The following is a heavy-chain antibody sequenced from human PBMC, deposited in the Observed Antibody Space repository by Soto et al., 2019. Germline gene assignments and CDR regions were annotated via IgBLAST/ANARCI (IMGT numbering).Heavy chain of an antibody. CDR3: AVWGCSSTSCYDY. V-gene: IGHV3-9*01. CDR2: ISWNSGSI. J-gene: IGHJ4*02. Sequence: GGSLRLSCAASGFTFEDYAMHWVRQAPGKGLEWVSGISWNSGSIGYADSVKGRFTISRDNAKNSLYLQMNSLRAEDTALYYCAVWGCSSTSCYDYWGQGTLVTVSS. CDR1: GFTFEDYA. D-gene: IGHD2-2*01.